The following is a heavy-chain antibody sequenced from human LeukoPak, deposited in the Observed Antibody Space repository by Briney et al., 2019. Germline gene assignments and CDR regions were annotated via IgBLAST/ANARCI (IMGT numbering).Heavy chain of an antibody. D-gene: IGHD1-26*01. CDR3: ARHLSGSYWGSFDH. CDR1: GGSISSSSYY. J-gene: IGHJ4*02. Sequence: SETLSLTCTVSGGSISSSSYYWGWIRQPPGKGLEWIGGIYYSGSTYYNPSLKSRVTISVDTSKNQFSLKVSSVTAADTAVYYCARHLSGSYWGSFDHWGQGTLVTVSS. V-gene: IGHV4-39*01. CDR2: IYYSGST.